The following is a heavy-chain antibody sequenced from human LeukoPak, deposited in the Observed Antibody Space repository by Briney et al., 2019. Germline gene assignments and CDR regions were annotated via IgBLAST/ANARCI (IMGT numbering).Heavy chain of an antibody. J-gene: IGHJ4*02. D-gene: IGHD6-6*01. Sequence: QPGRSLRLSCAASGFTFSSYGMHWVRQAPGKGLEWVAVIWYDGSNKYYADSVKGRFTISRDNAKNSLYLQMNSLRAEDTAVYYCASRDVKYSSSPAEDYWGQGTLVTVSS. CDR2: IWYDGSNK. CDR1: GFTFSSYG. V-gene: IGHV3-33*03. CDR3: ASRDVKYSSSPAEDY.